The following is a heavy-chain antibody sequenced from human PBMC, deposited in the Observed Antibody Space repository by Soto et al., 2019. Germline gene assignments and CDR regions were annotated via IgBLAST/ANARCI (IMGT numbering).Heavy chain of an antibody. D-gene: IGHD3-10*01. CDR1: GYTFTSYD. CDR2: MNPNSGNT. Sequence: ASVKVSCKASGYTFTSYDINWVRQATGQGLEWMGWMNPNSGNTGYAQKFQGRVTMTRNTSISTAYMELSSLRSEDTAEYYCARGRFIRPSDTVLLGFGGGNYYGMDVWGQGTTVTVSS. CDR3: ARGRFIRPSDTVLLGFGGGNYYGMDV. V-gene: IGHV1-8*01. J-gene: IGHJ6*02.